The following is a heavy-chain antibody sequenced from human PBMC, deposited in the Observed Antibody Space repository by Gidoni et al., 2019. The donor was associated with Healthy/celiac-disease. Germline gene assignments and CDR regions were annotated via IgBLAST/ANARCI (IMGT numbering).Heavy chain of an antibody. J-gene: IGHJ6*02. CDR1: GFTVSSNY. Sequence: EVQLVETGGGLVQPGGSLRLSCAASGFTVSSNYMRWVRQAPGKGLEWVSVIYSGGSTYYADSVKGRFTISSDNSKNSLYLQMNSLIAEATAVYYCARLKAAAGRYYYYYYGMDVWGQGTTVTVSS. CDR3: ARLKAAAGRYYYYYYGMDV. CDR2: IYSGGST. V-gene: IGHV3-66*01. D-gene: IGHD6-13*01.